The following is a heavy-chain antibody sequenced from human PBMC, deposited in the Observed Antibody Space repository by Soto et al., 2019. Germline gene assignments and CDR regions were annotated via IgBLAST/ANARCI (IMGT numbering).Heavy chain of an antibody. D-gene: IGHD3-10*01. Sequence: GGSLRLSCAASGFTFSSYAMSWVRQAPGKGLEWVSAISGSGGSTHYADSVKGRFTISRDNSKNTLYLHMNSLRAEDTAVYYCAKGMVRGVLVYYYGMDVRGQGTTVTVSS. CDR2: ISGSGGST. J-gene: IGHJ6*02. CDR1: GFTFSSYA. V-gene: IGHV3-23*01. CDR3: AKGMVRGVLVYYYGMDV.